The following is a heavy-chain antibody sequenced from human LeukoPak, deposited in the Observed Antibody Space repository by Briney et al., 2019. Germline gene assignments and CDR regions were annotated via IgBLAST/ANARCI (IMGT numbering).Heavy chain of an antibody. Sequence: GASVTVSCKASGGTFISYAISWVRQAPGQGLEWMGGIIPIFGTANYAQKFQGRVTITADKSTSTAYMELSSLRSEDTAVYYCATYDSSGYYYGRGDYWGQGTLVTVSS. CDR1: GGTFISYA. D-gene: IGHD3-22*01. CDR2: IIPIFGTA. V-gene: IGHV1-69*06. CDR3: ATYDSSGYYYGRGDY. J-gene: IGHJ4*02.